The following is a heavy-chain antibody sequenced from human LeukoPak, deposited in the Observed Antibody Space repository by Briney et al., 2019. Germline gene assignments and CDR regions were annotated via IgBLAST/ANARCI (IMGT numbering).Heavy chain of an antibody. CDR3: AKDRDPPRDGNKLGGFDY. J-gene: IGHJ4*02. CDR2: ISGSGDT. CDR1: GFTFNSYA. V-gene: IGHV3-23*01. Sequence: PGGSLRLSCAASGFTFNSYAMSWVRQAPGKGLEWVSSISGSGDTHYADSVEGRFTISRDNSKNTLFLQMSSLRGEDTAVYYCAKDRDPPRDGNKLGGFDYWGQGTLVTVSS. D-gene: IGHD5-24*01.